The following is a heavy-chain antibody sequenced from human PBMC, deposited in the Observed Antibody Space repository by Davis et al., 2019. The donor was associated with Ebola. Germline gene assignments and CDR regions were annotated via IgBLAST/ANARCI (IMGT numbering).Heavy chain of an antibody. Sequence: SVKVSCKASGGTFSSYAISWVRQAPGQGLEWMGGIIPIFGTANYAQKFQGRVTITADESTSTAYMELSSLRSEDTAVYYCARLYYYDSSGYPSTFYYYMDVWGKGTTVTVSS. V-gene: IGHV1-69*13. CDR1: GGTFSSYA. D-gene: IGHD3-22*01. J-gene: IGHJ6*03. CDR2: IIPIFGTA. CDR3: ARLYYYDSSGYPSTFYYYMDV.